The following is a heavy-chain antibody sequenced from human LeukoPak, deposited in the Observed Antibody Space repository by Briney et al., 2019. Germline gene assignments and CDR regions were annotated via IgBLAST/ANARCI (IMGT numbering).Heavy chain of an antibody. CDR1: GFTFSSHA. CDR3: ARVGRGVPSREFRDGYNLNNWFDP. D-gene: IGHD5-24*01. J-gene: IGHJ5*02. V-gene: IGHV3-30*04. CDR2: ISYDGSKK. Sequence: GRSLRLSCAASGFTFSSHAMHWVRQAPGKGLEWVAVISYDGSKKYYADSVKGRFTISRDNSKNTLYLQMNSLRAEDTAVYYCARVGRGVPSREFRDGYNLNNWFDPWGQGTLVTVSS.